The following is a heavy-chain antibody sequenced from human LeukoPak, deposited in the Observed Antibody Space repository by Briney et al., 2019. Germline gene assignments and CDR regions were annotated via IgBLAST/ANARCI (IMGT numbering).Heavy chain of an antibody. D-gene: IGHD2-2*01. J-gene: IGHJ4*02. Sequence: SETLSLTCTVSGGSISSGGYYWSWIRQPPGKGLEWIGYIYHSGSTYYNPSLESRVTISVDTSRSQFSLNLASVTAADTAVYYCARLQPGDVVVPVHQPRAPPPRYFDFWGQGILVTVSS. V-gene: IGHV4-30-2*02. CDR1: GGSISSGGYY. CDR3: ARLQPGDVVVPVHQPRAPPPRYFDF. CDR2: IYHSGST.